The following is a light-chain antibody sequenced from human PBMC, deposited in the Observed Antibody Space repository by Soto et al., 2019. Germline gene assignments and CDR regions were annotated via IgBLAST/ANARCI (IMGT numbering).Light chain of an antibody. CDR3: QHYNTRSIA. Sequence: DIQMIQSPATLSASVGDRITITCRASENIFKYVAWYQQTSGSAPNLLIYAAFDLESGVPSRFSGSGSGTEFSLTIDNLQPNDSATYYCQHYNTRSIAFGGGTKVDVK. CDR1: ENIFKY. CDR2: AAF. J-gene: IGKJ4*01. V-gene: IGKV1-5*01.